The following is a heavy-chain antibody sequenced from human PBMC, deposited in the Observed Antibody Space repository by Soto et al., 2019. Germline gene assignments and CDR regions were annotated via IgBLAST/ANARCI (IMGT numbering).Heavy chain of an antibody. CDR2: IYHSGST. D-gene: IGHD2-2*01. J-gene: IGHJ4*02. Sequence: QLQLQESGPGLVKPSQTLSLTCAVSGGSISSGGYSWSWIRQPPGKGLEWIGYIYHSGSTNYNPSLKSRVTISVDRSKNQFSLKLSSVTAADTAVYYCASLRLYYFDYWGQGTLVTVSS. V-gene: IGHV4-30-2*01. CDR1: GGSISSGGYS. CDR3: ASLRLYYFDY.